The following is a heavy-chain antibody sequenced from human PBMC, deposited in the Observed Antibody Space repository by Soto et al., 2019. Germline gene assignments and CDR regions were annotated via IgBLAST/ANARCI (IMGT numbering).Heavy chain of an antibody. V-gene: IGHV4-31*03. Sequence: QVQLQESGPGLVKPSQTLSLTCTVSGDSITSGVHYWSWIRQHPGKGLEWIGYIFYSGISYYNPSLQSRVNKSIETSKNQFPPKLSFVAAGGTGVYYCARGRIMLTFGGGSGEWGIDSWGQGTLVTVSS. J-gene: IGHJ4*02. CDR3: ARGRIMLTFGGGSGEWGIDS. D-gene: IGHD3-16*01. CDR1: GDSITSGVHY. CDR2: IFYSGIS.